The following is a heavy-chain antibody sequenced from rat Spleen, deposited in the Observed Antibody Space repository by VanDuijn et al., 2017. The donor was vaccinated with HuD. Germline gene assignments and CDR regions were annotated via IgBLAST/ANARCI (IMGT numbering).Heavy chain of an antibody. Sequence: EVQLVESGGDLVQPGRSLKLSCAASGFTFSDYHMAWVRQAPKKGLEWVATIIYDGSRTYYRDSVKGRFTISRQHGENTLYLQMDSLRSEVTATYYCATGGDGKYRFAYWGQGTLVTVSS. D-gene: IGHD1-12*02. J-gene: IGHJ3*01. CDR1: GFTFSDYH. CDR3: ATGGDGKYRFAY. CDR2: IIYDGSRT. V-gene: IGHV5S10*01.